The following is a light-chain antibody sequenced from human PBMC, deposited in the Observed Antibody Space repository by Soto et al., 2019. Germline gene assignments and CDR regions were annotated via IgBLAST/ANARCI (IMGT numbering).Light chain of an antibody. CDR3: KQYNIWPRT. CDR2: GVS. J-gene: IGKJ1*01. V-gene: IGKV3-15*01. CDR1: QSVRGN. Sequence: EIVMTQSPATLSVSPGERATLSCRASQSVRGNLAWYQQKPGQAPRLLIYGVSTKASGIPARFSGSGSGTEFTLTISSLQSEDFAIYYCKQYNIWPRTFGQGTKVDIK.